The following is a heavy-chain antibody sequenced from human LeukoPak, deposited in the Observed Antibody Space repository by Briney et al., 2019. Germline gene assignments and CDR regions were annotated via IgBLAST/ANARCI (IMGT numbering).Heavy chain of an antibody. CDR3: ARGGTYYYGSGSYYCDY. D-gene: IGHD3-10*01. V-gene: IGHV4-34*01. Sequence: SETLSLTFAVYGGCLIGYHWGSIRQPPGKGLELIEEIYQSGSTNSNPSRQSRVALSVDTSKNQFCLKLSSVTGPGTAVYCCARGGTYYYGSGSYYCDYWGQGTLVTVSS. J-gene: IGHJ4*02. CDR1: GGCLIGYH. CDR2: IYQSGST.